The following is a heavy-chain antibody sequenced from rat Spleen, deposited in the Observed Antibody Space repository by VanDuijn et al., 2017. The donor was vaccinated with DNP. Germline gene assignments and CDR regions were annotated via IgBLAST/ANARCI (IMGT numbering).Heavy chain of an antibody. J-gene: IGHJ3*01. V-gene: IGHV3-3*01. D-gene: IGHD1-1*01. CDR3: ASTQYSGDVNWFAY. Sequence: EVQLQESGPGLVKPSQSLSLTCSVTGYSITSNHKWTWIRKFPGNELEWMGYINSAGNTRYNPSLKSRISITRDTSKNQFFLHVISVTPEDTATYYCASTQYSGDVNWFAYWGQGTLVTVSS. CDR2: INSAGNT. CDR1: GYSITSNHK.